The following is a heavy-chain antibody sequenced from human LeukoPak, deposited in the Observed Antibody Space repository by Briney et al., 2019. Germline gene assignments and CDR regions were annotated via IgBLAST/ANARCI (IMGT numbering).Heavy chain of an antibody. CDR3: ARPSYCSSTSCYPVDY. D-gene: IGHD2-2*01. J-gene: IGHJ4*02. CDR1: GGTFSSYA. V-gene: IGHV1-69*04. CDR2: IIPILGIA. Sequence: SVKVSCKASGGTFSSYAISWVRQAPGQGLEWMGRIIPILGIANYAQKFQDRVTITADKSTSTAYMELSSLRSEDTAVYYCARPSYCSSTSCYPVDYWGQGTLVTVSS.